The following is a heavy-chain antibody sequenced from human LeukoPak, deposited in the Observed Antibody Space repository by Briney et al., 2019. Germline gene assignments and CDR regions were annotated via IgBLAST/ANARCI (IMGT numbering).Heavy chain of an antibody. D-gene: IGHD5-18*01. J-gene: IGHJ6*03. CDR2: IYYSGST. CDR3: ARTTEGGYTYDYFYYYYMDV. CDR1: GGSISSYY. Sequence: PSETLSLTCTVSGGSISSYYWSWIRQPPGKGLEWIGYIYYSGSTDYNPSLKSRVTISVDTSKNQFSLKLSSVTAADTAVYYCARTTEGGYTYDYFYYYYMDVWGKGTTVTISS. V-gene: IGHV4-59*01.